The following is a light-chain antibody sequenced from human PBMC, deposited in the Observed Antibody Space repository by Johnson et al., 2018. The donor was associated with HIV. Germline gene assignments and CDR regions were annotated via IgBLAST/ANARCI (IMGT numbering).Light chain of an antibody. CDR1: TSKIENNY. V-gene: IGLV1-51*01. CDR2: VNT. Sequence: QSALTQPPSVSAAPGQKVTISCSGNTSKIENNYVSWYQQFPERAPKLLIYVNTKRPSGIPDRFSGSKSAASATLAITRLQTGDEADYYCGTWDTSLGAGRIYVFGTGTKVTVL. CDR3: GTWDTSLGAGRIYV. J-gene: IGLJ1*01.